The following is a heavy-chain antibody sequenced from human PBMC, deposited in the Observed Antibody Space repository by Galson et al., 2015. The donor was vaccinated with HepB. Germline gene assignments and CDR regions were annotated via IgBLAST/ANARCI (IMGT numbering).Heavy chain of an antibody. V-gene: IGHV3-30-3*01. D-gene: IGHD3-3*01. CDR2: ISYDGSNK. CDR1: GFTFITYA. J-gene: IGHJ6*03. Sequence: SLRLSCAASGFTFITYAMHWVRQAPGKGLEWVAVISYDGSNKYYADSVKGRFTISRDNSKNTLYLEMNSLRADDTAVYYCATDGSGYYTGSYYNYYYMDVWGKGTTVTVSS. CDR3: ATDGSGYYTGSYYNYYYMDV.